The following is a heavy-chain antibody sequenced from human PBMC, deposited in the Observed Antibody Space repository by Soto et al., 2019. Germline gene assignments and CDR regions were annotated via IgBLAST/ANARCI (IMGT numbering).Heavy chain of an antibody. CDR3: ASESGRTSGIDV. Sequence: QVQAVQSGAEVQKPGSSVKVSCKASGGTFSSYVISWVRQAPGQGLEWMGRIIPIFGTADYAQKFQGRVTITADESTSTAYMELSSLRSEDTAVYYCASESGRTSGIDVWGQGTTITVSS. CDR1: GGTFSSYV. V-gene: IGHV1-69*18. CDR2: IIPIFGTA. D-gene: IGHD2-8*01. J-gene: IGHJ6*02.